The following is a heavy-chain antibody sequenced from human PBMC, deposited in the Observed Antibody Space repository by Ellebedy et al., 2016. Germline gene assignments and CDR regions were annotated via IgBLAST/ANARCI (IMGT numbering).Heavy chain of an antibody. Sequence: SETLSLXXTVSGGSISSSSYYWGWIRQPPGKGLEWIGSIYYSGSTYYNPSLKSRVTISVDTSKNQFSLKLSSVTAADTAVYYCARHPLRRLPPGDFDIWGRGTMVTVSS. CDR1: GGSISSSSYY. J-gene: IGHJ3*02. D-gene: IGHD2-21*01. CDR2: IYYSGST. CDR3: ARHPLRRLPPGDFDI. V-gene: IGHV4-39*01.